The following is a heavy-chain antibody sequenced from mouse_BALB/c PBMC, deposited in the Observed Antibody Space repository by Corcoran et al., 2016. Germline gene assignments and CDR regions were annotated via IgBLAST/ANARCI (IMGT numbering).Heavy chain of an antibody. CDR2: IDPANGNT. CDR1: GFNIKDTY. CDR3: ARRDYYGRGYFDV. D-gene: IGHD1-1*01. J-gene: IGHJ1*01. Sequence: EVQLQQSGAELVKPGASVKLSCTASGFNIKDTYMHWVKQRPEQGLEWIGRIDPANGNTKYDPKFQGKATITADTSSNTAYLQLSCLTSEDTAVYYCARRDYYGRGYFDVWGAGTTVTVSS. V-gene: IGHV14-3*02.